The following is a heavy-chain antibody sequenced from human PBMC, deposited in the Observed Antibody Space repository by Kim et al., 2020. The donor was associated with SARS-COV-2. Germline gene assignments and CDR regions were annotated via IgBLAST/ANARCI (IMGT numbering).Heavy chain of an antibody. V-gene: IGHV4-39*07. CDR1: GGSISSSSYY. CDR2: IYYSGST. J-gene: IGHJ3*02. CDR3: ARADCTRDIVVVPAAICDAFDI. D-gene: IGHD2-2*01. Sequence: SETLSLTCTVSGGSISSSSYYWGWIRQPPGKGLEWIGSIYYSGSTYYNPSLKSRVTISVDTSKNQFSLKLSSVTAADTAVYYCARADCTRDIVVVPAAICDAFDIWPKGQWSPSLQ.